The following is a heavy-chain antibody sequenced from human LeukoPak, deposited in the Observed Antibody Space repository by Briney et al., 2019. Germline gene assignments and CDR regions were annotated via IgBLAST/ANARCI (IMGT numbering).Heavy chain of an antibody. CDR2: ISAYNGNT. J-gene: IGHJ4*02. D-gene: IGHD6-19*01. CDR1: GYTFTSYG. V-gene: IGHV1-18*01. Sequence: ASVKVSCKASGYTFTSYGISWVRQAPGQGLEWMGWISAYNGNTNYAQKLQGRVTMTAHTSTSTAYMEVRSLRSGDTAVYYCARAQVAGTSYFDYWGQGTLVTVSS. CDR3: ARAQVAGTSYFDY.